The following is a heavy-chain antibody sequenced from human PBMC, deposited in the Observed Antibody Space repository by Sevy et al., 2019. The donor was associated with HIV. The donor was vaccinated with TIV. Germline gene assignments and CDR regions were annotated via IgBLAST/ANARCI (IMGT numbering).Heavy chain of an antibody. CDR2: ISATGGST. D-gene: IGHD2-21*02. CDR1: GFALRSYT. V-gene: IGHV3-23*01. CDR3: AKTLQKLPFHPHYFDY. J-gene: IGHJ4*02. Sequence: GGSLRLSCGVSGFALRSYTMNWVRQAPGKGLEWVASISATGGSTYYADSVKGRFTISRDASKSTLYLQMNSLTAEDTAMFYCAKTLQKLPFHPHYFDYWGQGTLVTVSS.